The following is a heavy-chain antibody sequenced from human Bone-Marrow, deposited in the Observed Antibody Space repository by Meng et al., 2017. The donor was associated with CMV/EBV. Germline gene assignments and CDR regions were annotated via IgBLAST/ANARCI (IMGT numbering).Heavy chain of an antibody. CDR3: ARSRQQQPPNWFDP. CDR1: GFTFSDYY. V-gene: IGHV3-21*01. D-gene: IGHD6-13*01. J-gene: IGHJ5*02. Sequence: GESLKISCAASGFTFSDYYMSWVRQAPGKGLEWVSSISSSSSYIYYADSVKGRFTISRDNAKNSLYLQMNSLRAEDTAVYYCARSRQQQPPNWFDPWGQGTRVTGYS. CDR2: ISSSSSYI.